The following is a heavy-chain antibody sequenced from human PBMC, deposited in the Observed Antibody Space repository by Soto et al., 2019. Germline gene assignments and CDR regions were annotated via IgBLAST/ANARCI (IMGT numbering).Heavy chain of an antibody. V-gene: IGHV3-72*01. CDR1: GLTFSDCY. J-gene: IGHJ6*03. Sequence: GGSLRLSCAASGLTFSDCYMDWVRQAPGKGLEWIGRVRNKAKSYSTEYAASVRGRFTISRDDSKNSLYLQMNSLETEDTAVYFCALSITNPTHNHYYMDVWGEGTTVTVSS. CDR3: ALSITNPTHNHYYMDV. D-gene: IGHD3-16*01. CDR2: VRNKAKSYST.